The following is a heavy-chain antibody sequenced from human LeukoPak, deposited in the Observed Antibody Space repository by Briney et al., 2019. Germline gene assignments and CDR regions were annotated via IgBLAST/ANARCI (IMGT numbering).Heavy chain of an antibody. J-gene: IGHJ4*02. CDR3: TRVVAHGQSDY. Sequence: SETLSPTCTVSGGSISSYYWSWIRQPPGKGLEWIGYIYYTGTTNYNPALKSRVTISVDTSKNQFSLKLSSVTAADTAVYYCTRVVAHGQSDYWGQGTLVTVSS. V-gene: IGHV4-59*01. CDR2: IYYTGTT. CDR1: GGSISSYY. D-gene: IGHD5-24*01.